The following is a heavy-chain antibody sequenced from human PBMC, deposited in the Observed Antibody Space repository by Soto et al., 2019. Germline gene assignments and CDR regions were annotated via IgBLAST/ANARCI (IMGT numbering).Heavy chain of an antibody. V-gene: IGHV3-30*04. CDR3: ARDPFDYDRDIVPPPSRGFDY. CDR2: ITHDGSQK. CDR1: GFTFRSYA. Sequence: QVQLVESGGGVVQPGRSLRLSCGVSGFTFRSYAMYWVRQAPGKGLEWVAVITHDGSQKYYADYVKGRFTISRDNSKNTLYLQMNSLGEDDTAVYYCARDPFDYDRDIVPPPSRGFDYWGQGTLVTVSS. D-gene: IGHD2-15*01. J-gene: IGHJ4*02.